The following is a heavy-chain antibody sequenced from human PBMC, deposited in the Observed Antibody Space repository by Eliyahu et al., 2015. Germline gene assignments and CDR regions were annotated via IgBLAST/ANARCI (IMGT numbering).Heavy chain of an antibody. CDR2: MNPNSGNT. J-gene: IGHJ4*02. D-gene: IGHD3-10*01. CDR3: ARGRGDY. V-gene: IGHV1-8*01. Sequence: LECMGWMNPNSGNTGYAQKFQGRVTMTRNTSISTAYMELSSLRSEDTAVYYCARGRGDYWGQGTLVTVSS.